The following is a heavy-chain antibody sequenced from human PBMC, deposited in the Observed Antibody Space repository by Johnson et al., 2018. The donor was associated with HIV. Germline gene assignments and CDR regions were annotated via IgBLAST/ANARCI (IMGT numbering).Heavy chain of an antibody. Sequence: EVQLVESGGGVVRPGGSLRLSCAASGFTFDDYGMSWVRQAPGKGLEWVSGINWNGGSTGYADSVKGRFTISRDNSKNTLYLQMNSLRAEDTAVYYCASTGYSSGWYWDAFDIWGQGTMVTVSS. CDR2: INWNGGST. J-gene: IGHJ3*02. V-gene: IGHV3-20*04. CDR1: GFTFDDYG. CDR3: ASTGYSSGWYWDAFDI. D-gene: IGHD6-19*01.